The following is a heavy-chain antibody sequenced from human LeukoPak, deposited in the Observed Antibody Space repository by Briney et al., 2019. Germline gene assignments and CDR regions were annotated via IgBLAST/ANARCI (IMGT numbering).Heavy chain of an antibody. CDR3: AREDGSGSYLGWFDP. D-gene: IGHD3-10*01. CDR1: GGSFSGSY. J-gene: IGHJ5*02. V-gene: IGHV4-34*01. Sequence: SETLSLTCAVSGGSFSGSYWSWIRQPPGKGLEWIGEINHSGSTNYNPSLKSRVTISVDTSKNQFYLKLSSVTAADTAVYYCAREDGSGSYLGWFDPWGQGTLVTVSS. CDR2: INHSGST.